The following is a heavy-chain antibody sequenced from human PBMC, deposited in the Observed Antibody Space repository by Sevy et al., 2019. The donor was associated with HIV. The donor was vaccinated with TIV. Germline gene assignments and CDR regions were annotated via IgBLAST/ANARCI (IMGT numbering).Heavy chain of an antibody. Sequence: SETLSLTCSVSGGSISSYYWIWLRQPPGKGLEWIGCIYYSGSTDYNPSLKSRVTISVDTSKNQFSLRLKSVTAADTAVYYCARAPPVRSGDDSLNWFDPWGQRTLVTVSS. J-gene: IGHJ5*02. V-gene: IGHV4-59*01. CDR2: IYYSGST. CDR3: ARAPPVRSGDDSLNWFDP. D-gene: IGHD5-12*01. CDR1: GGSISSYY.